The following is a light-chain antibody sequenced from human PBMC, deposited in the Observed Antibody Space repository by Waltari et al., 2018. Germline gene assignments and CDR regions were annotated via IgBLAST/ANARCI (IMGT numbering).Light chain of an antibody. CDR1: SSDVGGSNY. CDR3: SSAAGSNNLV. J-gene: IGLJ2*01. V-gene: IGLV2-8*01. Sequence: QSALTQPPSASGSPGQSVTISCTGTSSDVGGSNYVSWYQPHPGKAPKLMIYEVSKRPSGVPDRFSGSKSGNTASLTVSGLQAEDEADYYCSSAAGSNNLVFGGGTKLTVL. CDR2: EVS.